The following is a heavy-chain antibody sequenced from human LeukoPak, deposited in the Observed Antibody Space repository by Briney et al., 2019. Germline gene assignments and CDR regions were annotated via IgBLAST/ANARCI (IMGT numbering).Heavy chain of an antibody. CDR2: VNSDGSTT. CDR3: ARDSHSSSWYSEFDY. V-gene: IGHV3-74*01. Sequence: GGSLRLSCAASGFPFSNYWMHWVRQAPGKGLVWVSRVNSDGSTTNYADSVKGRFTISRDNAENTLYMRMNSLRPEDTAVYYCARDSHSSSWYSEFDYWGQGTLVTVSS. D-gene: IGHD6-13*01. CDR1: GFPFSNYW. J-gene: IGHJ4*02.